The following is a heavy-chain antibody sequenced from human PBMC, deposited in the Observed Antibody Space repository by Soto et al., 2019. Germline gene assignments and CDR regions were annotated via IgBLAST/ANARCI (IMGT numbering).Heavy chain of an antibody. CDR3: ARDCSGGSCRAGEGAFDI. V-gene: IGHV3-7*01. Sequence: EGSLRLSCAASGFTFSSYWMSWVRQAPGKGLEWVANIKQDGSEKYYVDSVKGRFTISRDNAKNSLYLQMNSLRAEDTAVYYCARDCSGGSCRAGEGAFDIWGQGTMVTVSS. J-gene: IGHJ3*02. CDR1: GFTFSSYW. D-gene: IGHD2-15*01. CDR2: IKQDGSEK.